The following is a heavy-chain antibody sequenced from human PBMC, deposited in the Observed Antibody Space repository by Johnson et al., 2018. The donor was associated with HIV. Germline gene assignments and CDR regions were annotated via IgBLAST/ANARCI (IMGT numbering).Heavy chain of an antibody. Sequence: QVQLVESGGGLVQPGGSLRLSCAASGFTFSSYAMHWVRQAPGKGLEWVAVISYDGSNKYYADSVKGRFTISRDNSKNSLYLQMNSLRTEDTALYYCAKDKGVVSLRGDAFDIWGQGTMVTVSS. D-gene: IGHD2-21*01. CDR2: ISYDGSNK. V-gene: IGHV3-30*04. CDR3: AKDKGVVSLRGDAFDI. J-gene: IGHJ3*02. CDR1: GFTFSSYA.